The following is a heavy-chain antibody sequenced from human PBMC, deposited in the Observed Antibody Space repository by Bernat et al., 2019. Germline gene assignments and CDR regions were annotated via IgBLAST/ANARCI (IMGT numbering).Heavy chain of an antibody. J-gene: IGHJ4*02. V-gene: IGHV3-66*01. CDR3: AKGRGTSGYEFDS. CDR2: LYTGGTA. CDR1: GIIVSNYF. D-gene: IGHD3-22*01. Sequence: DVQLVQSGGDLVQPGGSLRLSCAASGIIVSNYFMTWVRQAPGKGLECISILYTGGTAYYADSVKGRFIISRDISRNTLYLQMSSLRSEDTAVYYCAKGRGTSGYEFDSWGQGTLVTVSS.